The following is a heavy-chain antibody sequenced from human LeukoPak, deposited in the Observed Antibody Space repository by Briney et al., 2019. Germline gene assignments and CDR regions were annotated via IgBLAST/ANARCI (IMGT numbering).Heavy chain of an antibody. D-gene: IGHD2-2*01. V-gene: IGHV1-69*04. CDR2: IIPILGIA. J-gene: IGHJ6*02. CDR1: RGTFSIYA. CDR3: ARDFIVVVPASNYFYGMDV. Sequence: GASVTVSSKPSRGTFSIYAISWVRPAPGQGLEWVGRIIPILGIANYAQKFQGTVTITADKSTSTAYMELSSLRSEDTAVYYGARDFIVVVPASNYFYGMDVWGQGTTVTVSS.